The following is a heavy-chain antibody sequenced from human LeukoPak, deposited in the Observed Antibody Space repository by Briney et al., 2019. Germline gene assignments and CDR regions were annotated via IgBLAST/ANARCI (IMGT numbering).Heavy chain of an antibody. Sequence: GESLKISCQGSGYRFSSNWIAWVRQIPGIGLEWTGSIYGGDSDTRYSPSFQGQVTISADKSISTAYLHWSSLKASDTAMYYCARGDYFDYWGQGTLLTVSS. CDR1: GYRFSSNW. CDR2: IYGGDSDT. V-gene: IGHV5-51*01. CDR3: ARGDYFDY. J-gene: IGHJ4*02.